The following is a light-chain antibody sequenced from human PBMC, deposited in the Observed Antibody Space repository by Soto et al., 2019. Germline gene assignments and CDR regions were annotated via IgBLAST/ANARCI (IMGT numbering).Light chain of an antibody. CDR1: DRISNEY. V-gene: IGKV3-20*01. CDR2: GAS. Sequence: DIMLTQSPSSLSLSPGERVTLSCRASDRISNEYVAWYQQRPGQAPRLLIYGASRRALGVPDRFSGSGSGADFTLTVNSLEPEDFAVYFCQQYGGAPRTFGQGTKVEV. CDR3: QQYGGAPRT. J-gene: IGKJ1*01.